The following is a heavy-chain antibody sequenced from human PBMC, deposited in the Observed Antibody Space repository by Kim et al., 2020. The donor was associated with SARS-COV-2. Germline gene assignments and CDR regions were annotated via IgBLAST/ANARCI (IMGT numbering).Heavy chain of an antibody. Sequence: GGSLRLSCATSGFTFSSSWMAWVRQAPGKGLEWVSNLYRDGNKINAVYSVKGRFTISRDNAKNSLYLQMDSLRAEDTAVYYCTRDGNSADSGNWYDSFDLWGQGTVVIVS. CDR2: LYRDGNKI. CDR3: TRDGNSADSGNWYDSFDL. CDR1: GFTFSSSW. D-gene: IGHD6-13*01. J-gene: IGHJ3*01. V-gene: IGHV3-7*03.